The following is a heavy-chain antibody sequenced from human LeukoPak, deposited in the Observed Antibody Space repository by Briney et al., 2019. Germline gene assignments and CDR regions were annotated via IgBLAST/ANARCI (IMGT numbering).Heavy chain of an antibody. CDR3: AKSTDDSSGWYGGAFDI. V-gene: IGHV3-23*01. Sequence: PGGSLRLSCAASGFTFSSYAMSWVRQAPGKGLEWVSAISGSGGSTYYADSVKGRCTISRDNSKNTLYLQMNSLRAEDTAVYYCAKSTDDSSGWYGGAFDIWGQGTMVTVSS. CDR1: GFTFSSYA. J-gene: IGHJ3*02. D-gene: IGHD6-19*01. CDR2: ISGSGGST.